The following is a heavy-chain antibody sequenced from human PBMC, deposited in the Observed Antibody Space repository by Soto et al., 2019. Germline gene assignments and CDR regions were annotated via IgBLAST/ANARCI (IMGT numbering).Heavy chain of an antibody. CDR1: GFTFSSYW. CDR3: ARAPGLGYCSSTSCYTDWYFDL. Sequence: GGSLSLSCAASGFTFSSYWMHWVRQAPGKGLVWVSRINSDGSSTSYADSVKGRFTISRDNAKNTLYLQMNSLRAEDTAVYYCARAPGLGYCSSTSCYTDWYFDLWGRGTLVTVSS. V-gene: IGHV3-74*01. D-gene: IGHD2-2*02. CDR2: INSDGSST. J-gene: IGHJ2*01.